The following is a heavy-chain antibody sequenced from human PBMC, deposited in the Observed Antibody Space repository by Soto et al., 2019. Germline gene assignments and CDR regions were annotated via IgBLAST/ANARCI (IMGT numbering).Heavy chain of an antibody. J-gene: IGHJ5*02. Sequence: QVQLQESGPGLVKPSQTLSLTCSVSRGSISSGGYYWSWIRQHPLKGLEWIGYISNSGSTYYNPSLKSGVTISVDTSKNKFYMKLSSVTAADTAVYYCARKNYGGKSPYHWLDPWGQGTLVTVSS. D-gene: IGHD4-17*01. CDR3: ARKNYGGKSPYHWLDP. V-gene: IGHV4-31*02. CDR1: RGSISSGGYY. CDR2: ISNSGST.